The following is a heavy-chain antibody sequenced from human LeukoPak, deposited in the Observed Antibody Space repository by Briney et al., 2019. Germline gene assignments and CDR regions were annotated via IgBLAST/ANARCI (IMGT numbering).Heavy chain of an antibody. J-gene: IGHJ6*04. CDR3: ARMKGGLRFWYYYYGMDV. V-gene: IGHV4-61*01. D-gene: IGHD5-12*01. Sequence: PETLSLTCTVSGGSVSSGSYYWSWIRQPPGKGLEWIGYIYYSGSTNYNPSLKSRVTISVDTSKNQFSLKLSSVTAADTAVYYCARMKGGLRFWYYYYGMDVWGKGTTVTVSS. CDR2: IYYSGST. CDR1: GGSVSSGSYY.